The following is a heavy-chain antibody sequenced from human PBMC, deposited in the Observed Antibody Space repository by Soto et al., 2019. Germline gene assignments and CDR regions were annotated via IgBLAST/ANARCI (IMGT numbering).Heavy chain of an antibody. Sequence: ASVKVSCKASGYTFTSYGISWVRQAPGQGLEWMGWISAYNGNTNYAQKLRGRVTMTTDTSTSTAYMELRSLRSDDTAVYYCARDRMIVGDNWFDPWGQGTLVTVSS. CDR1: GYTFTSYG. J-gene: IGHJ5*02. V-gene: IGHV1-18*01. CDR3: ARDRMIVGDNWFDP. CDR2: ISAYNGNT. D-gene: IGHD3-22*01.